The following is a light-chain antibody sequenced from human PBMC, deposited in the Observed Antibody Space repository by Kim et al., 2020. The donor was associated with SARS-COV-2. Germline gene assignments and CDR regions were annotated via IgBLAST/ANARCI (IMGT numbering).Light chain of an antibody. CDR2: GKN. Sequence: SALPQDPAVSVALGQTVRITCQGDSLRSYYASWYQQKPGQAPVLVIYGKNNRPSGIPDRFSGSSSGNTASLTITGAQAEDEADYYCNSRDSSGNHVVFGGGTKRTV. V-gene: IGLV3-19*01. CDR1: SLRSYY. CDR3: NSRDSSGNHVV. J-gene: IGLJ2*01.